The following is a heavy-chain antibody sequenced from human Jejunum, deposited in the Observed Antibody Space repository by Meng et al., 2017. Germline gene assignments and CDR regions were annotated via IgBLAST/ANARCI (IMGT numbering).Heavy chain of an antibody. D-gene: IGHD4-23*01. CDR2: IKPDGSEK. CDR1: GFTFSTSW. Sequence: GESLKISCVVSGFTFSTSWMSWVRQAPGKGLEWVATIKPDGSEKSYVDSVKGRFTISTDNANNSLHLQMNNLRAEDTAVYYCTRPLRSVSGGNFWGQRTLVTVSS. J-gene: IGHJ4*02. CDR3: TRPLRSVSGGNF. V-gene: IGHV3-7*01.